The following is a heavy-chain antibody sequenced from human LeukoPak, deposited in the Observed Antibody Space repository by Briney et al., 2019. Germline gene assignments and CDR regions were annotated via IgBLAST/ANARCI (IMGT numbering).Heavy chain of an antibody. J-gene: IGHJ4*02. Sequence: PSETLSLTCTVSGGSISSSTYYWGWIRQAPGKGLEWMGTIYYSGSTCYNPSLNSRVTISVDTSKNQFSLKLSSVTAADTAVYYCARRIYDFWSGFDYWGQGTLVTVSS. V-gene: IGHV4-39*01. CDR2: IYYSGST. CDR1: GGSISSSTYY. CDR3: ARRIYDFWSGFDY. D-gene: IGHD3-3*01.